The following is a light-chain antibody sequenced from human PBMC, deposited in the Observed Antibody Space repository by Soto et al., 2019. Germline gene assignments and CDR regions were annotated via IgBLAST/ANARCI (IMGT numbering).Light chain of an antibody. Sequence: DVDMPQSLSTLSASVGDHVPITCRASKTISRCLAWYQQKPGTAPKLLIYGASTLQSGVPARFSGSRSGTDYTLTIASLQHEDFATYYCQQLNGSPWTFGQGTKVDI. J-gene: IGKJ1*01. CDR3: QQLNGSPWT. V-gene: IGKV1-9*01. CDR1: KTISRC. CDR2: GAS.